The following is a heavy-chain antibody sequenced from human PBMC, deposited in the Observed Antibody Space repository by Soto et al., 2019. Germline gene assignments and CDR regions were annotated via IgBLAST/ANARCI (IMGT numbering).Heavy chain of an antibody. CDR3: AIESPATGATDY. CDR1: GYTFTNYG. Sequence: QVQLVQSGAEVKKPGASVKVSCKASGYTFTNYGMTWVRQAPGQGLAWMGWISVYNGNTNYAQKLQGRVTMTTDTSTSTAYMEMRSLRSDDTATYYCAIESPATGATDYWGQGTLVIVSS. J-gene: IGHJ4*02. CDR2: ISVYNGNT. D-gene: IGHD1-7*01. V-gene: IGHV1-18*04.